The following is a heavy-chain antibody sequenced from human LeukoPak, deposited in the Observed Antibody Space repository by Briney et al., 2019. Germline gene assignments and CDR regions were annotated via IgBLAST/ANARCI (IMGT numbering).Heavy chain of an antibody. V-gene: IGHV3-23*01. CDR1: GFTFSSYA. J-gene: IGHJ4*02. CDR2: ISGSGGST. Sequence: AGGSLRLSCAASGFTFSSYAMSWVRQAPGKGLEWVSAISGSGGSTYYADSVKGRFTISRDNSRNTLYLQMNSLGAEDTAVYYCANRLQDYFDYWGQGTLVTVSS. CDR3: ANRLQDYFDY.